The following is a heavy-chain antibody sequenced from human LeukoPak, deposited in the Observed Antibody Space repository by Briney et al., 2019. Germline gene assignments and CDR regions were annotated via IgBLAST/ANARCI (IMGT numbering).Heavy chain of an antibody. Sequence: SETLSLTCAVYGGSFSGYYWSWIRQPPGKGLEWIGEINHSGSTNYNPSLKSRVTISVDTSKNQFSLKLSSVTAADTAVYYCARAGRDGYINSNYFDYWGQGTLVTVSS. CDR2: INHSGST. V-gene: IGHV4-34*01. CDR3: ARAGRDGYINSNYFDY. CDR1: GGSFSGYY. J-gene: IGHJ4*02. D-gene: IGHD5-24*01.